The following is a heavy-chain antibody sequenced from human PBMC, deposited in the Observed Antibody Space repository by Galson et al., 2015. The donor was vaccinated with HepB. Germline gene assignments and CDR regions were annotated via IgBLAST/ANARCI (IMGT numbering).Heavy chain of an antibody. CDR1: GFTFSDYY. D-gene: IGHD1-26*01. J-gene: IGHJ4*02. V-gene: IGHV3-11*03. Sequence: SLRLSCAASGFTFSDYYMSWIRQAPGKGLEWVSYISSSSSYTNYADSVKGRFTISRDSAKNSLYLQMNSLRAEDTAVYYCARMGVGYKGGKLDWGQGTLVTVSS. CDR2: ISSSSSYT. CDR3: ARMGVGYKGGKLD.